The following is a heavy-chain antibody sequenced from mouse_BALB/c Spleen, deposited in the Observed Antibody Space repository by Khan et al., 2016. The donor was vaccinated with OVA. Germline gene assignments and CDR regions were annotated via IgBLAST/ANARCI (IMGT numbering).Heavy chain of an antibody. J-gene: IGHJ3*01. Sequence: QVQLKESGPGLVQPSQSLSITCTVSGFSLPNYSVHWVRQSPGKGLEWLGVIWSAGSTDYNEAFISRLTIHTDNSRSKVFFKMNNLQPHAPAIYYCARRGYDYGRGALFAYWGQGTLVTVSA. D-gene: IGHD2-4*01. CDR2: IWSAGST. CDR1: GFSLPNYS. V-gene: IGHV2-2*01. CDR3: ARRGYDYGRGALFAY.